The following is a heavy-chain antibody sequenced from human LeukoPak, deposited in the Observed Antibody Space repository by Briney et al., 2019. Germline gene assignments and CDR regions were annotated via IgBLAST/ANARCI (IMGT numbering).Heavy chain of an antibody. CDR3: ARAADYYGSGRNNWFDP. CDR2: ISSSGSTI. Sequence: GGSLRLSCAASGFTFSDYYMSWIRQAPGKGLEGVSYISSSGSTIYYADSVKGRLTISRDNAKNSLYLQMNSLRAEDTAVYYCARAADYYGSGRNNWFDPWGQGTLVTVSS. V-gene: IGHV3-11*01. J-gene: IGHJ5*02. D-gene: IGHD3-10*01. CDR1: GFTFSDYY.